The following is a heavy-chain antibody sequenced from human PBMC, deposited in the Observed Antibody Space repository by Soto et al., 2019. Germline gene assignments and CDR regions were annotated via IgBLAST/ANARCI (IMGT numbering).Heavy chain of an antibody. J-gene: IGHJ1*01. Sequence: GGSLRLSCAASGFTFSSYAMSWVRQIPGKGLEWVSAISGGGVRTYYADSVKGRFTISRDNSKNTLYLQIDSLRAEDAAVYYCAKPSYTSGWDSYFQHWGQGTLVTVSS. CDR2: ISGGGVRT. V-gene: IGHV3-23*01. D-gene: IGHD6-19*01. CDR1: GFTFSSYA. CDR3: AKPSYTSGWDSYFQH.